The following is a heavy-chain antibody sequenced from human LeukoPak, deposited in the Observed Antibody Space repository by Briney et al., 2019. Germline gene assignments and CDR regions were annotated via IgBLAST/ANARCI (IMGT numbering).Heavy chain of an antibody. CDR2: IYHSGST. CDR1: GGSISSSNW. J-gene: IGHJ6*02. Sequence: SGTLSLTCAVSGGSISSSNWWSWVRQPPGKGLEWIGEIYHSGSTNYNPSLKSRVTISVDKSKNQFSLKLSSVTAADTAVYYCARVAAAAGFYYYYGMDVWGQGTTVTVSS. CDR3: ARVAAAAGFYYYYGMDV. D-gene: IGHD6-13*01. V-gene: IGHV4-4*02.